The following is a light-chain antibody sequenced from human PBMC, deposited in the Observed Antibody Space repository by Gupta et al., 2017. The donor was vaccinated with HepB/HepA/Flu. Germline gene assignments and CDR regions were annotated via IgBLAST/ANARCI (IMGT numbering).Light chain of an antibody. CDR1: NSDVGGYSY. CDR3: SAYTSSSTVI. V-gene: IGLV2-14*03. Sequence: QSALTQPASVSGAPGQSITLTCTGTNSDVGGYSYVSWYQQHPGKAPKVMIFDVSNRPSGVSNRFSGSKSGNTASLTISGRQAEDESDYYCSAYTSSSTVIFGGGTKLTVL. CDR2: DVS. J-gene: IGLJ2*01.